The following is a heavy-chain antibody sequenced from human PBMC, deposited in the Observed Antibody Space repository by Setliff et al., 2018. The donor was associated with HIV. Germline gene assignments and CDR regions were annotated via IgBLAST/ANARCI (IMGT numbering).Heavy chain of an antibody. CDR2: ISSSGSTV. D-gene: IGHD5-18*01. J-gene: IGHJ4*02. Sequence: LSLSCEASEFTFSSFEMNWVRQAPGKGLEWVSYISSSGSTVDYADSVQGRFTFSRVNAKNSLYLQMNSLRAEDTAVYYCARGYTYGSFDFWGRGTLVTVSS. CDR3: ARGYTYGSFDF. CDR1: EFTFSSFE. V-gene: IGHV3-48*03.